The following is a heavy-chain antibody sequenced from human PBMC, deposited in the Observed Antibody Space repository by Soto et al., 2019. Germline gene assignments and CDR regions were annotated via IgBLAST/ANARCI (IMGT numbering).Heavy chain of an antibody. D-gene: IGHD3-3*01. CDR3: ARDGGNYDFWSGYMFDP. CDR2: ISSSDSII. J-gene: IGHJ5*02. CDR1: GFTFSDSY. V-gene: IGHV3-11*04. Sequence: QVQLVESGGGLVKPGGSLRLSCAASGFTFSDSYMSWIRQAPGKGLEWVSYISSSDSIIYYAESLKGRFTISRDNAKKSVYLQIDSLRAEDTAVYYCARDGGNYDFWSGYMFDPWGQGTLVTVSS.